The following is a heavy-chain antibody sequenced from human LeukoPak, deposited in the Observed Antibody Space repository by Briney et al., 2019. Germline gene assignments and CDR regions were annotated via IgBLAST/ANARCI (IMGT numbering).Heavy chain of an antibody. CDR2: IWYDGSDK. CDR1: GFTFSSYG. CDR3: ARGKRRDGYWAYFQH. D-gene: IGHD5-24*01. V-gene: IGHV3-33*08. J-gene: IGHJ1*01. Sequence: GGSLRLSCAASGFTFSSYGMHWVRQAPGKGLEWVAVIWYDGSDKYYADSVKGRITISRDNSKNTLYLQMNSLRAEDTAVYYCARGKRRDGYWAYFQHWGQGTLATVSS.